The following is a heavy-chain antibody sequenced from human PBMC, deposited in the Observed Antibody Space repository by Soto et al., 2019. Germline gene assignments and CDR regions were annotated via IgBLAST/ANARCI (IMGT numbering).Heavy chain of an antibody. V-gene: IGHV4-38-2*02. Sequence: PSETLSLTCGVSGYSIRSGYYWGWTRQPPGKGLEWIGSIHHRGNTYYNPSLKSRVTISLDTSKNQFSLIVSSVTAADTAVYYCARDDFDSGGSSIDYWGQGTLVTVSS. CDR1: GYSIRSGYY. CDR3: ARDDFDSGGSSIDY. D-gene: IGHD3-22*01. CDR2: IHHRGNT. J-gene: IGHJ4*02.